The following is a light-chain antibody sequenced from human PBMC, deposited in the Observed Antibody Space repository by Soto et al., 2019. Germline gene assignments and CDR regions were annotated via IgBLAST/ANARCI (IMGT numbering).Light chain of an antibody. CDR1: SSNIGSNY. Sequence: VLTQPPSASGTPGQRVTISCSGSSSNIGSNYVYWYQQLPGTAPKLLIYSNNQRPSGVPDRFSGSKSGTSASLAISGLRSEDEADYYCAAWDDSLSALYVFGTGTKVTV. CDR2: SNN. J-gene: IGLJ1*01. CDR3: AAWDDSLSALYV. V-gene: IGLV1-47*02.